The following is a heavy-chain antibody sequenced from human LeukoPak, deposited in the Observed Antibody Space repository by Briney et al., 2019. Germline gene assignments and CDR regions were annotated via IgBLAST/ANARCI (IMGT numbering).Heavy chain of an antibody. CDR2: IYYSGST. V-gene: IGHV4-59*01. J-gene: IGHJ6*03. CDR3: TRGPIAYYYMDV. Sequence: PSETLSLTCTVSGGSISSYYWSWIRQPPGKGLEWIGNIYYSGSTNYNPSLKSRVTISVDTSKNQFSLKLSSVTAADTAVYYCTRGPIAYYYMDVWGKGTTVTISS. CDR1: GGSISSYY. D-gene: IGHD3-22*01.